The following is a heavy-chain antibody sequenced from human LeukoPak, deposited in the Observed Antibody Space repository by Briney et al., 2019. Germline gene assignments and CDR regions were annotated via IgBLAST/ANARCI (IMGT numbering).Heavy chain of an antibody. CDR2: IKQDGSEK. CDR3: ARDRPPYGSGSYYNI. V-gene: IGHV3-7*01. J-gene: IGHJ4*02. Sequence: GGSLRLSCAASGFTFSTYWMSWVRQAPGKGLEWVANIKQDGSEKYYVDSVEGRFTISRDNAKNSLYLQMNSLRAEDTAVYYCARDRPPYGSGSYYNIWGQGTLVTVSS. CDR1: GFTFSTYW. D-gene: IGHD3-10*01.